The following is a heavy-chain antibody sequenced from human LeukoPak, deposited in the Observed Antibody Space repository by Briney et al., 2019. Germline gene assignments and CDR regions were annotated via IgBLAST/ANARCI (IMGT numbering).Heavy chain of an antibody. CDR2: IIPILGIA. D-gene: IGHD3-3*01. Sequence: ASVKVSCKASGGTFSSYAISWVRQAPGQGLEWMGRIIPILGIANYAQKFQGRVTMTRDTSTSTVYMELSSLRSEDTAVYYCARELAYDFWSGYYYYWGQGTLVTVSS. V-gene: IGHV1-69*04. CDR3: ARELAYDFWSGYYYY. J-gene: IGHJ4*02. CDR1: GGTFSSYA.